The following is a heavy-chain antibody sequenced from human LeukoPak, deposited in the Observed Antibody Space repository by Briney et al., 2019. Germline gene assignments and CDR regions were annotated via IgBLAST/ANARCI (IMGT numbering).Heavy chain of an antibody. V-gene: IGHV3-53*01. D-gene: IGHD3-10*01. J-gene: IGHJ4*02. CDR2: IYSGGST. CDR1: GFTVSSNH. Sequence: GGPLRLSCAASGFTVSSNHMSWVAQAPGKGLEWFSVIYSGGSTYYADSLKGRFTISRDNSKNTLYFQMNSLGAEDTAVYYCARSRRKVVRPLAAFDYWGQGTLVTVSS. CDR3: ARSRRKVVRPLAAFDY.